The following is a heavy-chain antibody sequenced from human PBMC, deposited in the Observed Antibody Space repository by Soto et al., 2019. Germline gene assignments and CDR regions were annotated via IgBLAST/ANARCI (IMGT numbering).Heavy chain of an antibody. CDR1: GFMFRSYS. V-gene: IGHV3-48*01. J-gene: IGHJ4*02. Sequence: PGGSLRLSCAASGFMFRSYSMNWVRQAPGKGLEWVSYISSSSSTIYYADSVKGRFTISRDNAKNSLYLQMNSLRVDDTAVYYCARDLRGSPDYWGQGTLVTVSS. D-gene: IGHD1-26*01. CDR3: ARDLRGSPDY. CDR2: ISSSSSTI.